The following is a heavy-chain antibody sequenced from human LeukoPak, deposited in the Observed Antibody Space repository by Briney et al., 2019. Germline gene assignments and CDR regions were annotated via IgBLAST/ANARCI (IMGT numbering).Heavy chain of an antibody. CDR3: AKSSSSWSLFADY. Sequence: QPGRSLRLSCAASGFTFRNYGMQWVRQTPGKGLEWVTLISYDGSDKYYADSVKGRFSISRDNSKNTLYLQMNSLRAEDTAVYYCAKSSSSWSLFADYRGQGTLVTVS. CDR1: GFTFRNYG. D-gene: IGHD6-13*01. J-gene: IGHJ4*02. V-gene: IGHV3-30*18. CDR2: ISYDGSDK.